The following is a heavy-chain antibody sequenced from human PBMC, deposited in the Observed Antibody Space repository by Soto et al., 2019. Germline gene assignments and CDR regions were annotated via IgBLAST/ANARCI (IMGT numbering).Heavy chain of an antibody. D-gene: IGHD6-13*01. Sequence: SVKVSCKASGGTFSSYAISWVRQAPGQGLEWMGGIIPIFGTANYAQKFQGRVTITADESTSTAYMKLSSLRPEDTAVYYCARERYSSSWYGHAFDIWGQGTMVTVSS. CDR2: IIPIFGTA. CDR3: ARERYSSSWYGHAFDI. J-gene: IGHJ3*02. CDR1: GGTFSSYA. V-gene: IGHV1-69*13.